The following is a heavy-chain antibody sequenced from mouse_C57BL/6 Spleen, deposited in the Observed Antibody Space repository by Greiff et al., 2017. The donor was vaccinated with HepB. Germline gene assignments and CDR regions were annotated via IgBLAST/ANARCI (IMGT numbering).Heavy chain of an antibody. CDR2: INPYNGGT. D-gene: IGHD2-10*02. J-gene: IGHJ1*03. V-gene: IGHV1-19*01. Sequence: EVKLVESGRVLVKPGGSMKLSCEASGFTFTDYCMNWVHQRHGKSLEWIGVINPYNGGTSYNQTLKVKDTLTVDKSTSTDYMELNRLTSEDSAGYDCASTASNYWNFEVWGTGTTVTVSS. CDR1: GFTFTDYC. CDR3: ASTASNYWNFEV.